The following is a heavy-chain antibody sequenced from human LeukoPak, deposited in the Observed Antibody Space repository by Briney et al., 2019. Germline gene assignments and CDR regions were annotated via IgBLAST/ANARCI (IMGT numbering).Heavy chain of an antibody. CDR2: IYPGDSDA. Sequence: PGESLKISCKGSGYSFTSYWIGWVRQMPGKGLKWMGIIYPGDSDARYSPSFQGQVTISADKSISTAYLQWSSLKASDTAMYYCAGTYSSGWFHFDYWGQGTLVTVSS. D-gene: IGHD6-19*01. CDR3: AGTYSSGWFHFDY. V-gene: IGHV5-51*01. J-gene: IGHJ4*02. CDR1: GYSFTSYW.